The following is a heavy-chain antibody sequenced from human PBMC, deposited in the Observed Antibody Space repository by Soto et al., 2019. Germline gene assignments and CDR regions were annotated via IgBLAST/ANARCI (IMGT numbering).Heavy chain of an antibody. Sequence: KPSETLSLTCTVSGGSISSSSYYWGWIRQPPGKGLEWIGSIYYSGSTYYNPSLKSRVTISVDTSKNQFSLKLSSVTAADTAVYYCARRLYGDYGLYFDYWGQGTLVNVS. CDR3: ARRLYGDYGLYFDY. D-gene: IGHD4-17*01. CDR2: IYYSGST. V-gene: IGHV4-39*01. CDR1: GGSISSSSYY. J-gene: IGHJ4*02.